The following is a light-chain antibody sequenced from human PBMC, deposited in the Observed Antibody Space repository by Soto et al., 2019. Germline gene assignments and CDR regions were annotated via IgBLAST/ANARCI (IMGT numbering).Light chain of an antibody. Sequence: EIVLTQSPATLSLSPGERATLSCRASQSVSSYLAWYQQKPGQAPRLLIYDASNRATGIPARFSGSGSGTDFTLTISSLEPEDFAVYYCKQRSNWPRGLTFGGGTKVEIK. V-gene: IGKV3-11*01. CDR3: KQRSNWPRGLT. J-gene: IGKJ4*01. CDR2: DAS. CDR1: QSVSSY.